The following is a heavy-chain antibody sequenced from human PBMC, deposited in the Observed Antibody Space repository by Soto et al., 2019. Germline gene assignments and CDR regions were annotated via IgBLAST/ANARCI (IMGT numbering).Heavy chain of an antibody. J-gene: IGHJ4*02. V-gene: IGHV4-59*08. CDR3: ARRYPDASHY. CDR1: GGSSRRYY. Sequence: SETLSLTCTVPGGSSRRYYWSWIRHPPGKGLEWIGYIYYSGSTNYNPSLKSRVTISVDTSKNQFSLKLRSVTAADTAVYYCARRYPDASHYSCPAPLVTVS. D-gene: IGHD2-2*02. CDR2: IYYSGST.